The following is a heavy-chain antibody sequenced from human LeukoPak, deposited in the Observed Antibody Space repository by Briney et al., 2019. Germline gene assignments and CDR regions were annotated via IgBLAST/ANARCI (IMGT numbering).Heavy chain of an antibody. CDR3: ARDYRGVGATGHFDY. CDR2: INPSGGST. J-gene: IGHJ4*02. V-gene: IGHV1-46*01. CDR1: GYTFTRYY. D-gene: IGHD1-26*01. Sequence: ASVKVSCKASGYTFTRYYMHWVRQAPGQGLEWMGIINPSGGSTSYAQKFQDRVTMTRDTSTSTIYMELSSLRSEDTATYYCARDYRGVGATGHFDYWGQGTPVTVAS.